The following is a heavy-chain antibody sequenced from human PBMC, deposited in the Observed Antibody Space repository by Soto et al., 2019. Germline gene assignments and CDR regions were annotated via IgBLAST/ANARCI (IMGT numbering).Heavy chain of an antibody. CDR2: IYWDDDK. J-gene: IGHJ5*02. V-gene: IGHV2-5*02. CDR1: GFSLSTSGVG. CDR3: AHMSRYYDRLFDP. D-gene: IGHD3-22*01. Sequence: QITLKEAGPTLVKPTQTLQLTCTFSGFSLSTSGVGVGWIRHPPGKALEWLALIYWDDDKRYSPSLKSRLTLPKDTSKNQVVLIMTNMDPVDTATYYCAHMSRYYDRLFDPWGQGTLVTVSS.